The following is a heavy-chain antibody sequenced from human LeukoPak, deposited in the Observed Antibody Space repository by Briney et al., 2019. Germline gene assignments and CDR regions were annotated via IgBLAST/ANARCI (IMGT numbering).Heavy chain of an antibody. V-gene: IGHV1-46*01. Sequence: RASVKVSCKASGYTFTSYYMHWVRQAPGQGLEWMGITNPSGGSTSYAQKFQGRVTMTRDTSTSTVYMELSSLRSEDTAVYYCARDLSDIVVVPAAPDAFDIWGQGTMVTVSS. CDR2: TNPSGGST. J-gene: IGHJ3*02. D-gene: IGHD2-2*01. CDR3: ARDLSDIVVVPAAPDAFDI. CDR1: GYTFTSYY.